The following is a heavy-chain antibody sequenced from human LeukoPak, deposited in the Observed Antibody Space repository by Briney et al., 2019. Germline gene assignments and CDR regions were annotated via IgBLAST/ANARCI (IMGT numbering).Heavy chain of an antibody. D-gene: IGHD6-13*01. CDR2: INPNSGGT. Sequence: ASVKVSCKASGYTFTSYAMHWVRQAPGQRLEWMGWINPNSGGTNYAQKFQGRVTMTRDTSISTAYMELSRLRSDDTAVYYCARVVYSSSWSDYWGQGTLVTVSS. CDR1: GYTFTSYA. V-gene: IGHV1-2*02. J-gene: IGHJ4*02. CDR3: ARVVYSSSWSDY.